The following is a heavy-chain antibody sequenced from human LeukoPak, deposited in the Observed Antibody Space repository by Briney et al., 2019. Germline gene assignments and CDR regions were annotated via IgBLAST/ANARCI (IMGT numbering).Heavy chain of an antibody. CDR3: ARGLGSGSYYGS. D-gene: IGHD3-10*01. CDR2: INPSGGTA. J-gene: IGHJ5*02. V-gene: IGHV1-46*01. CDR1: GYTFTSYY. Sequence: ASVKVSCKASGYTFTSYYMHWVRQAPGQGLEWMGIINPSGGTATYAQKFQGRVTMTRDTSTSTVYMELSSLTSEDTAVYYCARGLGSGSYYGSWGQGTLVTVSS.